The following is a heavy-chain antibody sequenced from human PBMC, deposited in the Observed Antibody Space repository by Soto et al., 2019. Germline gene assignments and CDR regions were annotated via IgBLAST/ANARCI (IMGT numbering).Heavy chain of an antibody. CDR3: ARKFSGLYSGFGP. Sequence: SETLSLTCSVSGDSITNYYWNWIRQPPGKGLEWIGSILYSGSTDYNPSLKSRVTISIDTSKNQIALKLTSVTAADTAVYYCARKFSGLYSGFGPWGQGVMVTVSS. D-gene: IGHD6-19*01. CDR2: ILYSGST. J-gene: IGHJ5*02. CDR1: GDSITNYY. V-gene: IGHV4-59*01.